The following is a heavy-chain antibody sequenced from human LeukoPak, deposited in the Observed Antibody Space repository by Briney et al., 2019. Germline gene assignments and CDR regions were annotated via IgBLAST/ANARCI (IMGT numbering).Heavy chain of an antibody. D-gene: IGHD3-10*01. CDR2: IKEDGSEK. J-gene: IGHJ4*02. Sequence: GGSLRLSCVASGFTCSSYWMTWVRQAPGKGLEWVANIKEDGSEKYYVDSVKGRFTISRDNAKNSLYLQMNSLRAEDTAVYYCARAVGGDGSGSLWGPGTLVTVSS. V-gene: IGHV3-7*01. CDR1: GFTCSSYW. CDR3: ARAVGGDGSGSL.